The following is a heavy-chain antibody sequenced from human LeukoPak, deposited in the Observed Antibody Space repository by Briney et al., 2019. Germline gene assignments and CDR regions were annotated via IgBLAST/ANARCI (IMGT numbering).Heavy chain of an antibody. CDR2: IYSGGTT. D-gene: IGHD5-24*01. CDR3: ARGDGYNDAEYLQH. CDR1: GFPARSRY. J-gene: IGHJ1*01. Sequence: GGSLTLSCEVSGFPARSRYMTWVRQAPGKGLECVSVIYSGGTTYYIDSVKDRFTISRDNSKSTMYLEMNSLRVEDTAVYYCARGDGYNDAEYLQHWGQGTLVTVS. V-gene: IGHV3-66*01.